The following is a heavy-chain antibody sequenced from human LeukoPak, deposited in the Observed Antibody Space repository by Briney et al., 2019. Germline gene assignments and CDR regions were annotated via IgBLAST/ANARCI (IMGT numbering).Heavy chain of an antibody. J-gene: IGHJ4*02. V-gene: IGHV4-31*03. D-gene: IGHD3/OR15-3a*01. CDR3: ARYFGTISSFDY. Sequence: SETLSLTCTVSGGSISSGGYYWSWIRQHPGKGLEWIGYIYYSGSTYYNPSLKSRVTISVDTSKNQFSLKLSSVTAADTAVYYCARYFGTISSFDYWGQGTLVTVSS. CDR2: IYYSGST. CDR1: GGSISSGGYY.